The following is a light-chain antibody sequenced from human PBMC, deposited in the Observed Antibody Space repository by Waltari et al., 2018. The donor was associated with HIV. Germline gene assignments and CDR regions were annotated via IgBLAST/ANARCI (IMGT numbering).Light chain of an antibody. V-gene: IGLV2-14*01. CDR1: VVASGPEIY. J-gene: IGLJ1*01. CDR3: SSYSTITSLFV. Sequence: QSALAQPASVSGSPGQSITISCSGAVVASGPEIYVYWYQQHPGRAPRLIIYMLSRRPSGVSDRFSGSSSGMSATLTISGLQSDDEAHYYCSSYSTITSLFVFGTGTRVTVL. CDR2: MLS.